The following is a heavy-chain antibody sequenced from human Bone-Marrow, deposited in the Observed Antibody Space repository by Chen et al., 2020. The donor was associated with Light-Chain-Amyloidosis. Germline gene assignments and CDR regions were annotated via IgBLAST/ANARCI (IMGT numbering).Heavy chain of an antibody. CDR1: GDSTRSSLYY. Sequence: RLQMQESGPGLVKPSETLSLSCTGSGDSTRSSLYYWHWIRQSTGRGLAWIGSISRTGATSYNPSLGSRVTISLDTSKNSYSVDVTSVTAADTAVYYCARGESVYRNGNDFFYEWGQGTLVTVSS. CDR3: ARGESVYRNGNDFFYE. J-gene: IGHJ4*02. V-gene: IGHV4-39*06. CDR2: ISRTGAT. D-gene: IGHD5-18*01.